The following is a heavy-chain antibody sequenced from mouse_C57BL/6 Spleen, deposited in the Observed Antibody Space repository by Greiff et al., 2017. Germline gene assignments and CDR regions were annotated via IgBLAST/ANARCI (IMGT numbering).Heavy chain of an antibody. CDR1: GFNIKNTY. Sequence: VQLQQSVAELVRPGASVKLSCTASGFNIKNTYMHWVKQRPEQGLEWIGRIDPANGNTKYAPKFQGKATITADTSSNTAYLQLSSLTSEDTAIYYSAKYPRLTGPWFAYWGQGTLVTVSA. V-gene: IGHV14-3*01. J-gene: IGHJ3*01. CDR3: AKYPRLTGPWFAY. CDR2: IDPANGNT. D-gene: IGHD4-1*01.